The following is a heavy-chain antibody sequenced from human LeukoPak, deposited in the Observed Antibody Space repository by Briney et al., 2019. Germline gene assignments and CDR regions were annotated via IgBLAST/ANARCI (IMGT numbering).Heavy chain of an antibody. V-gene: IGHV3-7*01. CDR2: MNQDGSEK. CDR3: AKDQAYDSSGYYDY. J-gene: IGHJ4*02. D-gene: IGHD3-22*01. CDR1: GFTFSSYW. Sequence: TGGSLRLSCTASGFTFSSYWMSWVRQAPGKGLEWVANMNQDGSEKYYVDSVKGRFTISRDNAKNSLYLQMNNLRAEDTAVYYCAKDQAYDSSGYYDYWGQGTLVTVSS.